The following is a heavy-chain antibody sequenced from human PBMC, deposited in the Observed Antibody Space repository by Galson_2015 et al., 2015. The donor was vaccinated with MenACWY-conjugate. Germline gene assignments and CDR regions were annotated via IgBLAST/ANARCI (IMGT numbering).Heavy chain of an antibody. CDR3: ASHDILTGFRAWYFDY. J-gene: IGHJ4*02. Sequence: SETLSLTCTVSGGSISSSSYYWGWIRQPPGKGLEWIGSIYYSGSTYYNPSLRSRVTISVHTSKNQFSLKLSSVTAADTAVYYCASHDILTGFRAWYFDYWGQGTLVTVSS. CDR2: IYYSGST. D-gene: IGHD3-9*01. CDR1: GGSISSSSYY. V-gene: IGHV4-39*01.